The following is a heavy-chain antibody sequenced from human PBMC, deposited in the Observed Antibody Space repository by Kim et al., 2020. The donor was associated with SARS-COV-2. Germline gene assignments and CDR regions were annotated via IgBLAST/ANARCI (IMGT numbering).Heavy chain of an antibody. J-gene: IGHJ6*03. CDR2: ISAYNGNT. CDR3: AGYRLVVVPAAIPYYMDV. CDR1: GYTFTSYG. Sequence: ASVKVSCKASGYTFTSYGISWVRQAPGQGLEWMGWISAYNGNTNYAQKLQGRVTMTTDTSTSTAYMELRSLRSDDTAVYYCAGYRLVVVPAAIPYYMDVWGKGTTVTVSS. D-gene: IGHD2-2*01. V-gene: IGHV1-18*01.